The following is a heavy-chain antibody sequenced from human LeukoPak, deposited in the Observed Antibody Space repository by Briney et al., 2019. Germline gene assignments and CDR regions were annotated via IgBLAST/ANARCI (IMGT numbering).Heavy chain of an antibody. CDR2: ISSSGSTI. D-gene: IGHD5-18*01. V-gene: IGHV3-11*04. J-gene: IGHJ4*02. Sequence: GGSLRLSCAASGFTFSDYYMSWIRQAPGKGLEWVSYISSSGSTIYYADSAKGRFTISRDNAKNSLYLQMNSLRAEDTAVYYCARDRDTAMVQPEDDYWGQGTLVTVSS. CDR3: ARDRDTAMVQPEDDY. CDR1: GFTFSDYY.